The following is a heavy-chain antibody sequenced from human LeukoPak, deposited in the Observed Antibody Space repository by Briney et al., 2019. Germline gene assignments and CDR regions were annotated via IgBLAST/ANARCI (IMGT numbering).Heavy chain of an antibody. V-gene: IGHV1-18*01. D-gene: IGHD3-22*01. CDR1: GYTFTSYG. J-gene: IGHJ4*02. Sequence: SVKVSCKASGYTFTSYGISWVRQAPGQGLEWMGWISAYNGNTNYAQKLQGRVTMTTDTSTSTAYMELRSLRSDDTAVYYCASYNYDSSGYQYYFDYWGQGTLVTVSS. CDR2: ISAYNGNT. CDR3: ASYNYDSSGYQYYFDY.